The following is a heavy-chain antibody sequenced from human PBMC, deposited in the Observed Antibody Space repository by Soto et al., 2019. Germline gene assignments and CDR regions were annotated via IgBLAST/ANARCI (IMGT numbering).Heavy chain of an antibody. V-gene: IGHV3-74*03. Sequence: EVQLVESGGGLVQPGGSLRLSCAASGFTFSSYWMHWVRQSPGKGLVWVSQIDSDGRSTTYADTVKGRFTVSRDNAKNKLFLQMTSLRAEDTAVYYCVRDYDSSGFYSGHWGQGTLVTVSS. CDR2: IDSDGRST. CDR1: GFTFSSYW. D-gene: IGHD3-22*01. CDR3: VRDYDSSGFYSGH. J-gene: IGHJ4*02.